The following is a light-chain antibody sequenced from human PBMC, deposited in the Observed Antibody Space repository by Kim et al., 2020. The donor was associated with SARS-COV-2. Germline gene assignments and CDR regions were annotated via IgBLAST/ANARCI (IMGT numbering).Light chain of an antibody. CDR3: MQARQSPPWT. J-gene: IGKJ1*01. CDR1: QSLLHSNGYNY. CDR2: MAS. Sequence: DVVMTQSPLSLPVTPGEPASISCRSSQSLLHSNGYNYLDWYLQKPGQSPQLLIYMASNRASGVPDRFSGSGSGTDFTLNISRVEADDVGAYYCMQARQSPPWTFGPGTKVDIK. V-gene: IGKV2-28*01.